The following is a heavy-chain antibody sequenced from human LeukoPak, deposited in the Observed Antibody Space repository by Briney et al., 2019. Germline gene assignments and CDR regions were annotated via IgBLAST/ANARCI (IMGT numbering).Heavy chain of an antibody. CDR1: GYSISSGYY. CDR2: IYHSGST. V-gene: IGHV4-38-2*02. J-gene: IGHJ4*02. CDR3: ARGRVFDY. Sequence: SQTLSLTCTVSGYSISSGYYWGWIRQPPGKGLEWIGSIYHSGSTYYNPSLKSRVTISVDTSKNQCSLKLSSVTAADTAVYYCARGRVFDYWGQGTLVTVSS.